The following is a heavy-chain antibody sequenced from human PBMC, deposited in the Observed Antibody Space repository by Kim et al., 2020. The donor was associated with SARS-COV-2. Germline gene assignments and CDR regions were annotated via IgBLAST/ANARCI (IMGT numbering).Heavy chain of an antibody. V-gene: IGHV4-59*09. D-gene: IGHD5-18*01. CDR3: ARGMVTGYFDY. Sequence: TNDNPSLKSRVTISVDTAKNQFSLKLSSVTAADTAVYYCARGMVTGYFDYWGQGTLVTVSS. CDR2: T. J-gene: IGHJ4*02.